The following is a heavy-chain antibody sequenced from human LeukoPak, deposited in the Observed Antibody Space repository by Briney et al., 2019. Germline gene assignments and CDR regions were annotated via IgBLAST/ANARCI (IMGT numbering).Heavy chain of an antibody. Sequence: ASVKVSCKASGYTFINYGITWVRQAPGQGPKWMGWINAYNGNTNYAQKFQGRVTITRDTSASTAYMELSSLRSEDTAVYYCARTPLSSSGWYSYYYYGMDVWGQGTTVTVSS. CDR3: ARTPLSSSGWYSYYYYGMDV. D-gene: IGHD6-19*01. CDR1: GYTFINYG. V-gene: IGHV1-18*01. J-gene: IGHJ6*02. CDR2: INAYNGNT.